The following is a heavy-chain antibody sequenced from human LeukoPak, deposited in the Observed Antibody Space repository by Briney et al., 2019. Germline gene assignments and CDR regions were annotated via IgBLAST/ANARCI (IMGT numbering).Heavy chain of an antibody. V-gene: IGHV5-51*01. J-gene: IGHJ5*02. Sequence: GESLKISCKGSGYSFTSYWIGWVRQMPGKGLEWMEIIYPGDSDTRYSPSFQGQVTISADKSISTAYLQWSSLKASDTAMYYCARLRDGLGYCSGGSCSLTPNWFDPWGQGTLVTVSS. D-gene: IGHD2-15*01. CDR2: IYPGDSDT. CDR1: GYSFTSYW. CDR3: ARLRDGLGYCSGGSCSLTPNWFDP.